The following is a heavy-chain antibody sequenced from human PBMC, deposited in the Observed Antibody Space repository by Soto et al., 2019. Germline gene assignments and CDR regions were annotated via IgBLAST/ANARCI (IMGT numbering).Heavy chain of an antibody. D-gene: IGHD5-18*01. CDR3: ARGRIQLWLRLYYYYGMDV. CDR2: IYYSGST. Sequence: PSETLSLTCTVSGGSISSGDYYWSWIRQPPGKGLEWIGYIYYSGSTYYNPSLKSRVTISVDTSKNQFSLKLSSVTAADTAVYYCARGRIQLWLRLYYYYGMDVWGQGTTVTVSS. J-gene: IGHJ6*02. V-gene: IGHV4-30-4*01. CDR1: GGSISSGDYY.